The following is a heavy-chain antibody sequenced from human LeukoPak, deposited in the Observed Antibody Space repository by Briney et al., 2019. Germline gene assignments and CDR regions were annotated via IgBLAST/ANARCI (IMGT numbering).Heavy chain of an antibody. V-gene: IGHV1-24*01. J-gene: IGHJ4*02. CDR2: FDPEDGET. Sequence: ASVKVSCKVSGYTLTELSMHWVRQAPGKGLEWMGGFDPEDGETIYAQKFQGRVTMTEDTSTGTAYMELSSLRSEDTAVYYCATDLPIDSGYDSVHDFGYWGQGTLVTVSS. D-gene: IGHD5-12*01. CDR1: GYTLTELS. CDR3: ATDLPIDSGYDSVHDFGY.